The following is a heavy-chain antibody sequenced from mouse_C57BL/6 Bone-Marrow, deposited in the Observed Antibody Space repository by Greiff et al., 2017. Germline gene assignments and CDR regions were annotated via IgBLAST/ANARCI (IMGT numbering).Heavy chain of an antibody. CDR1: GFNIKDDY. J-gene: IGHJ4*01. D-gene: IGHD2-1*01. Sequence: VQLQQSGAELVRPGASVKSSCTASGFNIKDDYMHWVKQRPEQGLEWIGWIDPENGDTEYASKFQGKATITADTSSNTAYLQLSSLTSEDTAVYYCTLYYGNSYAMDYWGQGTSVTVSS. CDR2: IDPENGDT. V-gene: IGHV14-4*01. CDR3: TLYYGNSYAMDY.